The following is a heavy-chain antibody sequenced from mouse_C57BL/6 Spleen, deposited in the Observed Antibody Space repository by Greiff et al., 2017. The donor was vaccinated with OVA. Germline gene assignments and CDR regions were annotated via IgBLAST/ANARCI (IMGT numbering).Heavy chain of an antibody. CDR3: AVYDYDGGYAMDY. D-gene: IGHD2-4*01. CDR2: ISSGSSTI. J-gene: IGHJ4*01. V-gene: IGHV5-17*01. Sequence: EVNVVESGGGLVKPGGSLKLSCAASGFTFSDYGMHWVRQAPEKGLEWVAYISSGSSTIYYADTVKGRFTISRDNAKNTLFLQMTSLRSEDTAMYYCAVYDYDGGYAMDYWGQGTSVTVSS. CDR1: GFTFSDYG.